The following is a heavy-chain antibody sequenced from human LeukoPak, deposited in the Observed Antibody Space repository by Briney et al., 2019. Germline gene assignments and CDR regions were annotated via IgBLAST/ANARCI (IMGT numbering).Heavy chain of an antibody. J-gene: IGHJ6*03. Sequence: PSETLSLTCTVSGGTISSGGYYWSWIRQHPGKGLEWIGYIYYSGSTYYNPSLKSRVTISVDTSKNQFSLKLSSVTAADTAVYYCARSIPVVPAAKLFYYYYYMDVWGKGTTVTVSS. CDR1: GGTISSGGYY. CDR3: ARSIPVVPAAKLFYYYYYMDV. CDR2: IYYSGST. V-gene: IGHV4-31*03. D-gene: IGHD2-2*01.